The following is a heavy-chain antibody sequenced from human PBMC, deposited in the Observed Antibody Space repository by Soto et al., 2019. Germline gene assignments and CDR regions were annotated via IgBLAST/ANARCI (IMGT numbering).Heavy chain of an antibody. J-gene: IGHJ4*01. Sequence: ASVKVSCKASGYTFTNSDVNWVRQAAGQGLEFIGWMNPNSGNAGYAQKFQGRVTLTRDTSMSTAFMELSGLTSDDTAIYYCARGLDSLRTARRHRIFQYWGQEAWSPSPQ. CDR2: MNPNSGNA. V-gene: IGHV1-8*01. D-gene: IGHD2-21*01. CDR1: GYTFTNSD. CDR3: ARGLDSLRTARRHRIFQY.